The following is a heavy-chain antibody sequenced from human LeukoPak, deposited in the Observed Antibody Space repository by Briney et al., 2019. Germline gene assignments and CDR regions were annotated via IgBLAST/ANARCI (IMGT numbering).Heavy chain of an antibody. D-gene: IGHD6-19*01. Sequence: PGGSLRLSCAASGFTFDDYAMHWVRQAPGKGLEWVSGISWNSGSIGYADSVKGRFTISRDNAKNSLHLQMNSLRAEDTALYYCAVPIAVAGDFDYWGQGTLVTVSS. CDR1: GFTFDDYA. CDR3: AVPIAVAGDFDY. CDR2: ISWNSGSI. V-gene: IGHV3-9*01. J-gene: IGHJ4*02.